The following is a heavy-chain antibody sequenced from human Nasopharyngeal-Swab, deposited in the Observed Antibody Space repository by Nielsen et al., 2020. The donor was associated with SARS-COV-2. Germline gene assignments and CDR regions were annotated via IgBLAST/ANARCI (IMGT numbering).Heavy chain of an antibody. V-gene: IGHV3-7*01. CDR1: GFTFSSYW. CDR3: ARVGSSSWYFDY. Sequence: GGSLRLSCAASGFTFSSYWMSWVRQAPGKGLERVANIKQDGSEKYYVDSVKGRFSISRDNAKNSLYLQMNSLRAEDTAVYYCARVGSSSWYFDYWGQGTLVTVSS. CDR2: IKQDGSEK. J-gene: IGHJ4*02. D-gene: IGHD6-13*01.